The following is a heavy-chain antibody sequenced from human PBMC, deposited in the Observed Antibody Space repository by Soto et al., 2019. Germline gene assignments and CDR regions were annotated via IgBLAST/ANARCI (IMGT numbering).Heavy chain of an antibody. CDR1: GGSISGGDYY. D-gene: IGHD2-2*01. CDR3: ARATAYCGSTDCYPFDF. V-gene: IGHV4-30-4*01. J-gene: IGHJ4*02. Sequence: QVHLQESGPGLVRPSQTLSLTFIVSGGSISGGDYYWSWIRQPPGKGLEWIGHIYTSGATYFNPSLMSRVSMSVDKSRNQVSLNLRSVTAADTAVYYCARATAYCGSTDCYPFDFWGQGTLVTVSS. CDR2: IYTSGAT.